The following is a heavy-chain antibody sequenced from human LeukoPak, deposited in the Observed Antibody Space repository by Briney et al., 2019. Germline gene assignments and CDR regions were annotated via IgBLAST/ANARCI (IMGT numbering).Heavy chain of an antibody. CDR3: ARDDIWFGELLYLRY. D-gene: IGHD3-10*01. V-gene: IGHV3-7*01. Sequence: GGSLRLSCAASGFTFSSYWMSWVRQAPGKGLEWVANIKQDGSEKYYVDSVKGRFTISRDNAKNSLYLQMNSLRAEDTAVYYCARDDIWFGELLYLRYWGQGTLVTVST. CDR1: GFTFSSYW. CDR2: IKQDGSEK. J-gene: IGHJ4*02.